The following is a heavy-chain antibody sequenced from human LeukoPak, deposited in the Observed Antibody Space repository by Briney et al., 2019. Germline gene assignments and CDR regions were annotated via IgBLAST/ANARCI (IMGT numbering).Heavy chain of an antibody. CDR3: ARARITMIRPYNWFDP. CDR2: MNPNSGNT. V-gene: IGHV1-8*01. J-gene: IGHJ5*02. D-gene: IGHD3-22*01. Sequence: ASVTVSCTASGYTFTSYDINWVRQAPGQGLEWMGWMNPNSGNTGYAQKFQGRVTMTRNTSISTAYMELSSLRSEDTAVYYCARARITMIRPYNWFDPWGQGTLVTVSS. CDR1: GYTFTSYD.